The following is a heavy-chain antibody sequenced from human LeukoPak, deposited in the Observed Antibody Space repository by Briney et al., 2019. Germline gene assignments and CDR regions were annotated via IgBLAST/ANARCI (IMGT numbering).Heavy chain of an antibody. Sequence: SETLSLTCTVSGGSISSSTYFWGWIRQPPGKGLEWIGSIFYSGSTSYNSSLRSRVNIAVDTSKNQFSLNLTSVTAADMAVYYGARTGWIQLWYYWGQGTLVTVSS. CDR2: IFYSGST. J-gene: IGHJ4*02. CDR1: GGSISSSTYF. CDR3: ARTGWIQLWYY. D-gene: IGHD5-18*01. V-gene: IGHV4-39*01.